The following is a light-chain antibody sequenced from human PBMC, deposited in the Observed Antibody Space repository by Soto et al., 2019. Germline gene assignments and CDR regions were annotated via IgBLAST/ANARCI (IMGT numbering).Light chain of an antibody. Sequence: MTQSPSTLSASVGERVTITCRASQSVSNWLAWYQQKPGKAPKLLIYDVSSLESGVPSRFSGSGSGTEFILTISSLQPDDFATYYCQQYDSYSWTFDQGTKVEMK. CDR2: DVS. CDR1: QSVSNW. CDR3: QQYDSYSWT. J-gene: IGKJ1*01. V-gene: IGKV1-5*01.